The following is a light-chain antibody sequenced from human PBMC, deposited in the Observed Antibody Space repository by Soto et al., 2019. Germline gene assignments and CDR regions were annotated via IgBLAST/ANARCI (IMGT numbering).Light chain of an antibody. J-gene: IGKJ4*01. CDR1: QSVSSSY. Sequence: EIVLTQSPGTLSLSPGERATLSCRASQSVSSSYLAWYQQKPGQAPRLLIYGASSRATGIPDRFSGSGSGADFTLTISRLEPEDFAVYYCQLYGSSLPFGGETKV. CDR3: QLYGSSLP. CDR2: GAS. V-gene: IGKV3-20*01.